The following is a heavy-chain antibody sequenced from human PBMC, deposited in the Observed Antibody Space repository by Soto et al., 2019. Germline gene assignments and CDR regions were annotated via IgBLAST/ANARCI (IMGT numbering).Heavy chain of an antibody. J-gene: IGHJ6*02. Sequence: QVQLVESGGGVVQPGRSLRLSCAASGFTFSSYGMHWVRQAPGKGLEWVAVISYDGSNKYYADSVKGRFTISRDNSKNTLYLQMNSLRAEDTAVYYCAKDITGTTWVIYYGMDVWGQGTTVTVSS. CDR1: GFTFSSYG. CDR3: AKDITGTTWVIYYGMDV. V-gene: IGHV3-30*18. D-gene: IGHD1-20*01. CDR2: ISYDGSNK.